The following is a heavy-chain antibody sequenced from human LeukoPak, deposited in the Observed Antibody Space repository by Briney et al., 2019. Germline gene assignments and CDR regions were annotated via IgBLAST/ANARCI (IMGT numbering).Heavy chain of an antibody. Sequence: ASVKVSCKASGYTFTSYGISWVRQAPGQGLEWMGWISAYNGNTNYAQKLQGRVTMTTDTSTSTAYMELRSLRSDDTAVYYCAREGPGVFGVVLVSGSRWGYYMDVRGKGTTVTVSS. J-gene: IGHJ6*03. CDR2: ISAYNGNT. CDR3: AREGPGVFGVVLVSGSRWGYYMDV. CDR1: GYTFTSYG. D-gene: IGHD3-3*01. V-gene: IGHV1-18*01.